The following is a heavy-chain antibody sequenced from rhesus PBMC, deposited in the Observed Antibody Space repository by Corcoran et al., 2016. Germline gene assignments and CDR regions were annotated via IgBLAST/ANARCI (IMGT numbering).Heavy chain of an antibody. Sequence: QVQLQESGPGLVKPSGTLSLTCAVSGGSIRSNYWSWIRQPPGKGLEWIGRIYGSGGGTAHNPTRKSRVTISTDTAKNQFSLKLSSVTAADTAVYYCARLNWGSPLYYGLDAWGQGVVVTVSS. V-gene: IGHV4-160*01. D-gene: IGHD7-45*01. CDR1: GGSIRSNY. J-gene: IGHJ6*01. CDR2: IYGSGGGT. CDR3: ARLNWGSPLYYGLDA.